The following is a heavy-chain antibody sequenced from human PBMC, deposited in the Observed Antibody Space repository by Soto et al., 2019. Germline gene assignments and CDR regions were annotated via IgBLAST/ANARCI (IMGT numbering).Heavy chain of an antibody. CDR2: ISVYNGNT. CDR3: ARAAIGDPNWFDP. V-gene: IGHV1-18*01. J-gene: IGHJ5*02. D-gene: IGHD4-17*01. CDR1: GYRFTSYG. Sequence: QVQLVQSGAEVKKPGASVKVSCKASGYRFTSYGISWVRQAPGQGLEWMGWISVYNGNTNYAQKFQGRVTMTPDTSTSTDYMERRSLRSADTAVYYCARAAIGDPNWFDPWGQGTLVTVSS.